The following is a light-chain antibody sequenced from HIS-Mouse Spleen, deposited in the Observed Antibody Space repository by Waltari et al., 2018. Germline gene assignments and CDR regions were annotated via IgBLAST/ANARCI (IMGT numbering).Light chain of an antibody. Sequence: QSALTQPASVSGSPGQSITISCTGTSSDVGGYNYVAGYQQHPGKAPKLMIYDVSNRPPGVSNRFSGSQSGNTASLTISGLQAEDEADYYCSSYTSSSTRVFGGGTKLTVL. J-gene: IGLJ3*02. CDR1: SSDVGGYNY. V-gene: IGLV2-14*03. CDR2: DVS. CDR3: SSYTSSSTRV.